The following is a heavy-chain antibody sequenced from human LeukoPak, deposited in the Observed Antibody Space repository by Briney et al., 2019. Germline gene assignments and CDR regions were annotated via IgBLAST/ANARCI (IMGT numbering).Heavy chain of an antibody. CDR1: GFTFSSYE. V-gene: IGHV3-48*03. CDR3: ARAQASSWYYRNYYYYMDV. D-gene: IGHD6-13*01. J-gene: IGHJ6*03. Sequence: GGSLRLSCAASGFTFSSYEMNWVRQAPGKGLEWVSYISSSGSTIYYADSVKGRFTISRDNAKNSLYLQMNSLRAEDTAVYYCARAQASSWYYRNYYYYMDVWGKGTTVTISS. CDR2: ISSSGSTI.